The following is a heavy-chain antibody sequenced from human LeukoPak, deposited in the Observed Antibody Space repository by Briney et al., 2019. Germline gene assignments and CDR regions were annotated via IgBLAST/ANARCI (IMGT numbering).Heavy chain of an antibody. CDR3: TRKSGDLDY. D-gene: IGHD3-10*01. CDR2: IRVSASPM. V-gene: IGHV3-48*03. CDR1: GFTFSNYG. Sequence: GGSLRLSCAASGFTFSNYGMTWVRPAPGKGLEWVSYIRVSASPMYYADSVKGRFTISRDNAKNSLYLQMNSLRAEDTAVYYCTRKSGDLDYWGQGTLVTVSS. J-gene: IGHJ4*02.